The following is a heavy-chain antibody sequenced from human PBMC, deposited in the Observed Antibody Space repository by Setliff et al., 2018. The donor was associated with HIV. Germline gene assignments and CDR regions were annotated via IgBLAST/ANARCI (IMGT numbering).Heavy chain of an antibody. Sequence: GGSLRLSCVASGFTFSSYCMDWFRQAPGKGLEWVSSISYGSTYIYQSDSVRVRFTISRDDAKKSLYLQMISLGAEDTAVYYCARSGGIGNYPLDVWGKGTTVTVSS. J-gene: IGHJ6*04. CDR3: ARSGGIGNYPLDV. CDR2: ISYGSTYI. CDR1: GFTFSSYC. D-gene: IGHD1-7*01. V-gene: IGHV3-21*01.